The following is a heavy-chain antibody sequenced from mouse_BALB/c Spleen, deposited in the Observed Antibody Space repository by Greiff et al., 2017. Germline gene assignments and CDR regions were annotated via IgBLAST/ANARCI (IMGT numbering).Heavy chain of an antibody. V-gene: IGHV1S127*01. Sequence: QVQLQQSGPQLVRPGASVKISCKASGYSFTSYWMHWVKQRPGQGLEWIGMIDPSDSETRLNQKFKDKATLTVDKSSSTAYMQLSSPTSEDSAVYYCARRLYYDYDAFAYWGQGTLVTVSA. CDR3: ARRLYYDYDAFAY. CDR1: GYSFTSYW. J-gene: IGHJ3*01. CDR2: IDPSDSET. D-gene: IGHD2-4*01.